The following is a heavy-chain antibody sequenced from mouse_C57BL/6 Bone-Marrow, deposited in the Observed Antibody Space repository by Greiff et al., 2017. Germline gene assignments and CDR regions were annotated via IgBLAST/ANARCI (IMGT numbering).Heavy chain of an antibody. CDR3: ARSNWVYAMDY. CDR1: GYTFTSYW. D-gene: IGHD4-1*02. Sequence: QVQLQQPGAELVMPGASVKLSCKASGYTFTSYWMHWVKQRPGQGLEWIGEIDPSDSYTNYNQQFKGKSTLTVDKSASTAYMQLSSLTAEDAAVYYCARSNWVYAMDYWGQGTSVTVSS. V-gene: IGHV1-69*01. CDR2: IDPSDSYT. J-gene: IGHJ4*01.